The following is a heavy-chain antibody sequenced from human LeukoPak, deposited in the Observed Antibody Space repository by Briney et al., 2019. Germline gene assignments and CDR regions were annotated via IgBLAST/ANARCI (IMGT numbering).Heavy chain of an antibody. CDR2: INHSGST. CDR1: GGSFSGYY. J-gene: IGHJ3*02. D-gene: IGHD3-10*01. CDR3: ARHPCYGSGSYYRRGAFDI. Sequence: SETLSLTCAVYGGSFSGYYWSWIRQPPGKGLEWIGEINHSGSTNYDPSLKSRVTISVDTSKNQFSLKLSSVTAADTAVYYCARHPCYGSGSYYRRGAFDIWGQGTMVTVSS. V-gene: IGHV4-34*01.